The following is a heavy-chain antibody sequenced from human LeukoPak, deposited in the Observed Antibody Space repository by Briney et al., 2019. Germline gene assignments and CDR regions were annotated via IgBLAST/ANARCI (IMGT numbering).Heavy chain of an antibody. CDR3: ARICSTTDCLISA. Sequence: GGSLRLSCAASGFTFSGYWMHWVRQAPGKGLVWVARISTDGSYTSYADCVKGRFTISRDNAKNTVYLQMGSLRAEDTAIYYCARICSTTDCLISAWGQGTLVTVSS. CDR1: GFTFSGYW. CDR2: ISTDGSYT. D-gene: IGHD2-2*01. V-gene: IGHV3-74*01. J-gene: IGHJ4*02.